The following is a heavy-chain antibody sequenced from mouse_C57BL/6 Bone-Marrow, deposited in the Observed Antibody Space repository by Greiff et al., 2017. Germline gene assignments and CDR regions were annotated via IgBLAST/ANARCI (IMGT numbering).Heavy chain of an antibody. J-gene: IGHJ2*03. CDR2: INPNNGGT. CDR1: GYTFTDYY. V-gene: IGHV1-26*01. D-gene: IGHD1-1*01. CDR3: ARDYYDSSWYFDY. Sequence: VQLQQSGPELVKPGASVKISCKASGYTFTDYYMNWVKQSHGKGLEWIGDINPNNGGTSYNKKVKGKATLTVDKSSSTAYLELRSLTSEDSAVYDCARDYYDSSWYFDYWGRGTSITVSS.